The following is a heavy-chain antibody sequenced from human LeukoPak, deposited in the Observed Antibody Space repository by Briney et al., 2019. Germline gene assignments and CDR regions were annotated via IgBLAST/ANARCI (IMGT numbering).Heavy chain of an antibody. CDR2: ITGDSTYI. Sequence: QSGGSLRLSCAASGITFSAYSMNWIRQAPGKGLEWVATITGDSTYISHADSVKGRFTISRDNAKNSVYLQMNSLRAEDTAVYYCAKPKKLDVDVVATAEYYFDYWGQGTLVTVSS. V-gene: IGHV3-21*04. J-gene: IGHJ4*02. D-gene: IGHD5-12*01. CDR1: GITFSAYS. CDR3: AKPKKLDVDVVATAEYYFDY.